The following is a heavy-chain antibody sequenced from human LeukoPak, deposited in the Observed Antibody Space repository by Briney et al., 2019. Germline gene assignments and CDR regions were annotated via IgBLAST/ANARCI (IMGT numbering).Heavy chain of an antibody. Sequence: ASVKVSCKASGGTFSSYAISWVRQAPGQGLEWMGRIIPIFGIANYAQKFQGRVTITADKSTSTAYMELSSLRSEDTAVYYCARENGSGYYSGYFDYWGQGTLVTVSS. D-gene: IGHD3-22*01. CDR2: IIPIFGIA. CDR1: GGTFSSYA. CDR3: ARENGSGYYSGYFDY. V-gene: IGHV1-69*04. J-gene: IGHJ4*02.